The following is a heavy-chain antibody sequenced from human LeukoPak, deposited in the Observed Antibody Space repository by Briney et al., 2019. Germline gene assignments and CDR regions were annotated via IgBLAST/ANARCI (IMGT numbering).Heavy chain of an antibody. CDR3: AKDRLRYFDWLDHFDY. CDR1: GFTLSSYA. D-gene: IGHD3-9*01. CDR2: ISGSGGST. Sequence: GGSLRLSCTASGFTLSSYAMSWVRQAPGKGLEWVSAISGSGGSTYYADSVKGRFTISRDNSKNTLYLQMNSLRAEDTAVYYCAKDRLRYFDWLDHFDYWGQGTLVTVSS. V-gene: IGHV3-23*01. J-gene: IGHJ4*02.